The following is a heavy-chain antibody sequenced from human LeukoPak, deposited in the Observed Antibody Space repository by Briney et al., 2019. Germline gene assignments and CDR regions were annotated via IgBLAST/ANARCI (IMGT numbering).Heavy chain of an antibody. Sequence: GAAVKVSCNASGYSFTSYYMHWERQAPGQGLEWMGIINPSGGSTSYAQKFQGRVTITTDECTSTAYMELSSLRSEDTAVYYCAIYYYDSSGYPSLFDPWGQGTLVTVSS. CDR3: AIYYYDSSGYPSLFDP. CDR2: INPSGGST. CDR1: GYSFTSYY. V-gene: IGHV1-46*01. J-gene: IGHJ5*02. D-gene: IGHD3-22*01.